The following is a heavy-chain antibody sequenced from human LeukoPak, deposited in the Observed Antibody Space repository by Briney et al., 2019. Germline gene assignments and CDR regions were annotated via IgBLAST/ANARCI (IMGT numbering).Heavy chain of an antibody. V-gene: IGHV4-4*02. D-gene: IGHD2-15*01. CDR2: IYHSGST. CDR1: GVSISSSNW. J-gene: IGHJ5*02. Sequence: SETLSLTCAVSGVSISSSNWWNWVRQPPGKGLEWIGEIYHSGSTNYNPSLKSRVTISVDKSKNQFSLKLSSVTAADTAVYYCARRCSGGSCYRGAPWGQGTLVTVSS. CDR3: ARRCSGGSCYRGAP.